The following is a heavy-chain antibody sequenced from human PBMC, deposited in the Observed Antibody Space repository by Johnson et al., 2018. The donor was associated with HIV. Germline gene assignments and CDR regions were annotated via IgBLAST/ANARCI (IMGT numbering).Heavy chain of an antibody. J-gene: IGHJ3*02. CDR1: GFTFNNAW. V-gene: IGHV3-15*01. D-gene: IGHD2-2*01. CDR2: IKSKTDGGAT. CDR3: SREVYQMTAFDI. Sequence: VQLVESGGGLVKPGGSLRLSCAASGFTFNNAWMSWVRQAPGKGLEWVGHIKSKTDGGATDYPAPVKDRFTISRDDSKNTRYLQINSLKTDDTGVYYCSREVYQMTAFDIWGQGTVVTVSS.